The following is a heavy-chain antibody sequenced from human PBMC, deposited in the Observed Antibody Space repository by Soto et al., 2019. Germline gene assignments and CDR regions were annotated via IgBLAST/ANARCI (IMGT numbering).Heavy chain of an antibody. CDR1: GFTFSRHA. J-gene: IGHJ4*02. D-gene: IGHD6-13*01. CDR2: LSDSGGSI. V-gene: IGHV3-23*01. CDR3: AKVSSSWYAGFFDL. Sequence: EVQLLESGGGLVQPGGSLRLSCTASGFTFSRHAMTWVRQAPGKGLEWVSGLSDSGGSIHYADSVKGRFTISSDNSMNTLYQQINTLRSEDTAIEYCAKVSSSWYAGFFDLWGQGTLVTVSS.